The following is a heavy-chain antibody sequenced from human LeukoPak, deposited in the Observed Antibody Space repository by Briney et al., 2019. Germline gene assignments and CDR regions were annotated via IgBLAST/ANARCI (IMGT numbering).Heavy chain of an antibody. CDR2: ISYSGRT. J-gene: IGHJ4*02. Sequence: SETLSLICSVSGGSISSTRNYWGWIRQPPGKGLEWIGSISYSGRTYYNPSLKSRVTISVDTSNNQFSLKLSSVTAADTAVYYCARTPLYGDEDWGQGTLVTVSS. D-gene: IGHD4-17*01. CDR1: GGSISSTRNY. CDR3: ARTPLYGDED. V-gene: IGHV4-39*01.